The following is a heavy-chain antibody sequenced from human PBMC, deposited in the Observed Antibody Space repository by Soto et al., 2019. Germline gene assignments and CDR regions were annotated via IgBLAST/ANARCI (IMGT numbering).Heavy chain of an antibody. J-gene: IGHJ4*02. CDR2: IRSKANSYAT. Sequence: GESLKISCQGSGYYFPSYWIGWVRQASGKGLEWVGRIRSKANSYATAYAASVKGRFTISRDDSKNTAYLQMNSLKTEDTAVYYCIRPSGGGSSPFDCWGQGTLVTVSS. D-gene: IGHD2-15*01. V-gene: IGHV3-73*01. CDR1: GYYFPSYW. CDR3: IRPSGGGSSPFDC.